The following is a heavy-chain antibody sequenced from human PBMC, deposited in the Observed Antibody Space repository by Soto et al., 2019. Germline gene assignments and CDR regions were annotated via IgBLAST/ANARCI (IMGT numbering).Heavy chain of an antibody. J-gene: IGHJ4*02. CDR3: ARQGQWLDFDY. D-gene: IGHD6-19*01. CDR2: IYYSGST. Sequence: PSETLSLTCTVSGGSISSSSYYWGWIRQPPGKGLEWIGSIYYSGSTYYNPSLKNRVTISVDTSKNQFSLKLSSVTAADTAVYYCARQGQWLDFDYWGQGTLVTVSS. V-gene: IGHV4-39*01. CDR1: GGSISSSSYY.